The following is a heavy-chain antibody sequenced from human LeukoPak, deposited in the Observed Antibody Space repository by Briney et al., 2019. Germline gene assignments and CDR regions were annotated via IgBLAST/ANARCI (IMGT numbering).Heavy chain of an antibody. Sequence: SETLSLTCAVYGGSFSGYYWSWNRQPPGKGLEWIGEINHSGSTNYNPSLKSRVTTSVDTSKNQFSLKLSSVTAADTAVYYCARGFDYGDYFDYWGQGTLVTVSS. D-gene: IGHD4-17*01. CDR3: ARGFDYGDYFDY. J-gene: IGHJ4*02. CDR1: GGSFSGYY. V-gene: IGHV4-34*01. CDR2: INHSGST.